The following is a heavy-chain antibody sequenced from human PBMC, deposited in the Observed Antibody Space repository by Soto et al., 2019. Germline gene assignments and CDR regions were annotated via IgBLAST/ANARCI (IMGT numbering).Heavy chain of an antibody. J-gene: IGHJ4*02. CDR2: INPSGGST. D-gene: IGHD3-22*01. V-gene: IGHV1-46*01. CDR1: GYTFTSYY. CDR3: ARAGSYDSSGYYWAFDY. Sequence: ASVKVSCKASGYTFTSYYMHWVRQAPGQGLEWMGIINPSGGSTSYAQKFQGRVTMTRDTSTSTVYMELSSLRSEDTAVYYCARAGSYDSSGYYWAFDYWGQGTLITVSS.